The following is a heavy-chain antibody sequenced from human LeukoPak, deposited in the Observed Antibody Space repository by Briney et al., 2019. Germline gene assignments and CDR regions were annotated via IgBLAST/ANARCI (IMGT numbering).Heavy chain of an antibody. CDR1: GGSISSGSYY. Sequence: SETLSLTCTVSGGSISSGSYYWSWIRQPAGKGLEWIGRIYTSGSTNYNPSLKSRVTISVDTSKNQFSLKLSSVTAADTAVYYCARGGSTTYYDFWSGSGNWFDPWGQGTLVTVSS. D-gene: IGHD3-3*01. CDR2: IYTSGST. CDR3: ARGGSTTYYDFWSGSGNWFDP. J-gene: IGHJ5*02. V-gene: IGHV4-61*02.